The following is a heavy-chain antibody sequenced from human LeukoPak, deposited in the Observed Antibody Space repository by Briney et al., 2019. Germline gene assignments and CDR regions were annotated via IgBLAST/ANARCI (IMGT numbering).Heavy chain of an antibody. D-gene: IGHD2-21*02. Sequence: GESLKISCKGSGYSFTSYWIGWVRQMPGKGLEWMGIIYPGDSDTRYSPSFQGQVTISADKSISTAYLQWSSLKASDTAMYYCARHRIDPFCGGDCYSTVFDYWGQGTLVTVSS. J-gene: IGHJ4*02. CDR1: GYSFTSYW. CDR2: IYPGDSDT. V-gene: IGHV5-51*01. CDR3: ARHRIDPFCGGDCYSTVFDY.